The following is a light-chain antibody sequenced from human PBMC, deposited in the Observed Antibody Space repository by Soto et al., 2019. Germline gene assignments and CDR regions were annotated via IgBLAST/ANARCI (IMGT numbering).Light chain of an antibody. CDR2: GAS. Sequence: TQSPSTLSASVGDTVTVTCRASQSVSGWLAWYQQKPGQAPRLLIYGASTRATGIPARFSGSGSGTDFTLTISSLEPEDFAVYYCQQRSNWPITFGQGTRLEIK. CDR1: QSVSGW. V-gene: IGKV3-11*01. CDR3: QQRSNWPIT. J-gene: IGKJ5*01.